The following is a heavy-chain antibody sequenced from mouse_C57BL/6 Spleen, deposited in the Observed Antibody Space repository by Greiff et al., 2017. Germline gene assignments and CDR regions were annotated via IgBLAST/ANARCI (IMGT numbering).Heavy chain of an antibody. J-gene: IGHJ2*01. V-gene: IGHV1-85*01. CDR3: ARRRSNPYYFDY. D-gene: IGHD2-5*01. CDR1: GYNFTSYD. CDR2: IYPRDGST. Sequence: QVQLQQSGPELVKPGASVKLSCKASGYNFTSYDINWVKQRPGQGLEWIGCIYPRDGSTKYNEKFKGKATLTVDTSSSTPYMELRSLTSEDSAVYFCARRRSNPYYFDYWGQGTTLTGSS.